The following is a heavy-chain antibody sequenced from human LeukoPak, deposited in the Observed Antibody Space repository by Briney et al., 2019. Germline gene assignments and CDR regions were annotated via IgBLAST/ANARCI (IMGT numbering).Heavy chain of an antibody. CDR1: GFTFSSYA. Sequence: GGSLRLSCAASGFTFSSYAMHWVRRAPGKGLEWVAVISYDGSNKYYADSVKGRFTISRDNSKNTLYLQMNSLRAEDTALYYCARVVAATAGYYFDYWGQGTLVTVSS. CDR3: ARVVAATAGYYFDY. J-gene: IGHJ4*02. CDR2: ISYDGSNK. D-gene: IGHD2-15*01. V-gene: IGHV3-30-3*01.